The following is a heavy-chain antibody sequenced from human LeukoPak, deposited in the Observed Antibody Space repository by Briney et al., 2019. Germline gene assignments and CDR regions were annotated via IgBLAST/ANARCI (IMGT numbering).Heavy chain of an antibody. CDR3: ARTPTLRTYYYYMDV. CDR1: GGSISSSSYY. Sequence: SETLSLTCTVSGGSISSSSYYWGWIRQPPGKGLEWIGSIYYSGSTYYNPSLKSRVTISVDTSRNQFSLKLSSVTAADTAVYYCARTPTLRTYYYYMDVWGKGTTVTVSS. D-gene: IGHD2-15*01. V-gene: IGHV4-39*01. CDR2: IYYSGST. J-gene: IGHJ6*03.